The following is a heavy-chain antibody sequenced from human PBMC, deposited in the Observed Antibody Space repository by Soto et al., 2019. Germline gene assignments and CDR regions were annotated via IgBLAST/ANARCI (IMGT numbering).Heavy chain of an antibody. CDR3: ARLPTGFPNWFDP. V-gene: IGHV5-51*01. CDR2: IYPAESYT. J-gene: IGHJ5*02. D-gene: IGHD4-17*01. Sequence: GESLKISCQASGYNFNTYWIGWVRQMPGKGLEWVGLIYPAESYTRYSPTFQGQVTISADTSISTAYLQWNTLRTSDTATYFCARLPTGFPNWFDPWGQGTRVTVSS. CDR1: GYNFNTYW.